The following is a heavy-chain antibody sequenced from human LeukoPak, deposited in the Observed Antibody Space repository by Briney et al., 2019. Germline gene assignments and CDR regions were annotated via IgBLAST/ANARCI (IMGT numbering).Heavy chain of an antibody. Sequence: SETLSLTCAVYGGSFSGYYWSWIRQPPGKGLEWIGEINHSGSTNYNPSLKSRVTISVDTSKNQFSLKLRSVTAADTAVYYCARENGYKYDYWGQGTLVTVSS. D-gene: IGHD5-24*01. CDR2: INHSGST. CDR1: GGSFSGYY. CDR3: ARENGYKYDY. V-gene: IGHV4-34*01. J-gene: IGHJ4*02.